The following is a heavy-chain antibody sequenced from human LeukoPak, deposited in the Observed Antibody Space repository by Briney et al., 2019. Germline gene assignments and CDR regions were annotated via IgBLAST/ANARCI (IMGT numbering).Heavy chain of an antibody. D-gene: IGHD3-10*01. CDR3: AKGSF. V-gene: IGHV3-23*01. J-gene: IGHJ4*02. Sequence: LSCVVSXXTXRTXARSGXXQAPGKGLEGVSCISESGGSTYYADSVKGGFTSSRDNSKNPLYLQMNNLRAEDTAPYYCAKGSFWGQGTLVTVSS. CDR1: XXTXRTXA. CDR2: ISESGGST.